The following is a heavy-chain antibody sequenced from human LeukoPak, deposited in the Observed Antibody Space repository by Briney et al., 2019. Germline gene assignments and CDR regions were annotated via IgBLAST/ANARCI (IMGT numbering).Heavy chain of an antibody. CDR2: ISSSSSYI. Sequence: GGSLSLSCEASGFTFSSYSMNWARQAPGKGLEWVSSISSSSSYIYYADSVKGRFTISRDNAKNSLFLQMNSLRAEDTAVYYCARDYSSTSEGRMDVWGKGTTVTVSS. D-gene: IGHD2-2*01. CDR3: ARDYSSTSEGRMDV. J-gene: IGHJ6*04. V-gene: IGHV3-21*01. CDR1: GFTFSSYS.